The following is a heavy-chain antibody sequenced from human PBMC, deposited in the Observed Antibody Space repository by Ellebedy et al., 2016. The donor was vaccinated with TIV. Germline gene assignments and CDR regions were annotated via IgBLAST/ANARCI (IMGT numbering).Heavy chain of an antibody. D-gene: IGHD5-18*01. V-gene: IGHV4-4*07. CDR2: IYTSGST. J-gene: IGHJ6*02. CDR3: ARGGDTDMDYYYYDGMDV. Sequence: SETLSLTCTVSGVSISSYYWSWIRQPAGKGLEWIGRIYTSGSTNYNPSLKSRVTMSVDTSKNQFSLKLSSVTAADTAVYYCARGGDTDMDYYYYDGMDVWGQGTTVTVSS. CDR1: GVSISSYY.